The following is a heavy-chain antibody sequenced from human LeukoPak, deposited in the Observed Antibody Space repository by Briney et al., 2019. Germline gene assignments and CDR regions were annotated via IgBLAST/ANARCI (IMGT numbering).Heavy chain of an antibody. D-gene: IGHD7-27*01. CDR2: IYYSGST. CDR3: ARRTGYLIGMDV. Sequence: SETLSLTCTVSGGSISSSSYYWGWIRQPPGKGLEWIGSIYYSGSTYYNPSLKSRVTISVDTSKNQSSLKLSSVTAADTAVYYCARRTGYLIGMDVWGQGAMVTVSS. CDR1: GGSISSSSYY. V-gene: IGHV4-39*01. J-gene: IGHJ6*02.